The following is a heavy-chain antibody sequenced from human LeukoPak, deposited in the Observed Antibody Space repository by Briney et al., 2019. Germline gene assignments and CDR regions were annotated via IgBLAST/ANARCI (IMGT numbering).Heavy chain of an antibody. CDR2: IIPIFGTA. Sequence: SVKVSCKASGGTFSSYAISWVRQASGQGLEWMGGIIPIFGTANYAQKFQGRVTITADKSTSTAYMELSSLRSEDTAVYYCASGNPPFMNYGSGSYSYYYYYMDVWGKGTTVTVSS. CDR3: ASGNPPFMNYGSGSYSYYYYYMDV. CDR1: GGTFSSYA. D-gene: IGHD3-10*01. V-gene: IGHV1-69*06. J-gene: IGHJ6*03.